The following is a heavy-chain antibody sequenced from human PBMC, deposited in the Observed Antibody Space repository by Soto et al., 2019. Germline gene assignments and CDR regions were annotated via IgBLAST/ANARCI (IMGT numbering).Heavy chain of an antibody. D-gene: IGHD3-22*01. J-gene: IGHJ4*02. CDR2: IYYSGST. V-gene: IGHV4-31*03. Sequence: PSETLSLTCTVSGGSISSGGYYWSWIRQHPGKGLEWIGYIYYSGSTYYNPSLKSRVTISVDTSKNQFSLKLSSVTAADTAVYYCARARYYDSSGHWTSAPYFDYWGQGTLVTVSS. CDR1: GGSISSGGYY. CDR3: ARARYYDSSGHWTSAPYFDY.